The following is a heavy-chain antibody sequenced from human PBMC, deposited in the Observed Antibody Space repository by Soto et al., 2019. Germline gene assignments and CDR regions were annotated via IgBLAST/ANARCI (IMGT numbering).Heavy chain of an antibody. J-gene: IGHJ4*02. V-gene: IGHV4-59*01. CDR3: ASMGGYSGYDFDY. Sequence: SETLSLTCTVSGGSISSYYWSWIRQPPGKGLEWIGYIYYSGSTNYNPSLKSRVTISVDTSKNQFSLKLSSVPAADTAVYYCASMGGYSGYDFDYWGQGTLVTVSS. D-gene: IGHD5-12*01. CDR1: GGSISSYY. CDR2: IYYSGST.